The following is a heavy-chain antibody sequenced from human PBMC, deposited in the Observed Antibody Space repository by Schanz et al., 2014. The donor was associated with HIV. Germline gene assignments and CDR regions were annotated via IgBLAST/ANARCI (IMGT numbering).Heavy chain of an antibody. CDR3: ARWGGSSWYWFDS. D-gene: IGHD6-13*01. Sequence: EVQLVESGGGLVKPGGSLSLFCAASGFTFSTYSMNWVRQAPGKGLEWVSYISSSSSTIYYADSVKGRFTISRDNAKNSLYLQMNSLRDEDTAVYYCARWGGSSWYWFDSWGQGTLVTVSS. J-gene: IGHJ5*01. V-gene: IGHV3-48*02. CDR2: ISSSSSTI. CDR1: GFTFSTYS.